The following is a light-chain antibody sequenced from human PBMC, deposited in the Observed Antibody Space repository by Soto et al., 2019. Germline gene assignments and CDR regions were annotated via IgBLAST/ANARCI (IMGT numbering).Light chain of an antibody. Sequence: EIVMTQSPATLSVSPGERFTLSCRASQSVRNNLAWYQQKPGQAPRLLIYGASTRATGIPARFSGSGSGTEFTLSIGSLQSEDFAVYYCQQYNDWPPTFGQGTKVDIK. CDR1: QSVRNN. V-gene: IGKV3-15*01. CDR3: QQYNDWPPT. CDR2: GAS. J-gene: IGKJ1*01.